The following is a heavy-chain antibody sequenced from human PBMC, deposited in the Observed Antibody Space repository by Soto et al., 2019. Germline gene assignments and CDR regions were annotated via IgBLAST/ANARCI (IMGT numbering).Heavy chain of an antibody. CDR3: AAYEYDYIWGSYRENDAFDI. Sequence: QMPLVQSGPEVKKPGTSVKVSCKASGFTFTSSAMQWVRQARGQRLEWIGWIVVGSGNTNYAQKFQERVTITRDMSTSTAYMELSSLRSEDTAVYYCAAYEYDYIWGSYRENDAFDIWGQGTMVTVSS. J-gene: IGHJ3*02. CDR1: GFTFTSSA. D-gene: IGHD3-16*02. CDR2: IVVGSGNT. V-gene: IGHV1-58*02.